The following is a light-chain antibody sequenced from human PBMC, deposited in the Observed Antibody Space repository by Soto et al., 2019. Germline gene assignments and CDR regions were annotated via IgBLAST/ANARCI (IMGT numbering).Light chain of an antibody. CDR3: QSYDSSLSGSDF. J-gene: IGLJ1*01. CDR1: SSNIGAGYD. Sequence: QSVLTQPPSVSGAPGQRVTISCTGSSSNIGAGYDVNWYQQLPETAPKLLIYGNSNRPSGVPDRFSGSKSCTSASLAITGLKAEDEADYYCQSYDSSLSGSDFFGTGTKLTVL. V-gene: IGLV1-40*01. CDR2: GNS.